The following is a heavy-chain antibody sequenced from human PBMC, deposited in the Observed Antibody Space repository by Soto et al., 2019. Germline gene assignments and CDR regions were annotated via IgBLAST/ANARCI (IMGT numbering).Heavy chain of an antibody. D-gene: IGHD3-22*01. CDR1: GGTFSSYA. CDR2: IIPIFGTA. CDR3: TRDSNSSGYYTIFGY. V-gene: IGHV1-69*12. Sequence: QVQLVQSGAEVKKPGSSVKVSCKASGGTFSSYAISWVRQAPGQGLEWMGGIIPIFGTANYAQKFQGRVTITADESTSTAYKELSSLRSEDTAVYYCTRDSNSSGYYTIFGYWGQGTMVNVSS. J-gene: IGHJ4*02.